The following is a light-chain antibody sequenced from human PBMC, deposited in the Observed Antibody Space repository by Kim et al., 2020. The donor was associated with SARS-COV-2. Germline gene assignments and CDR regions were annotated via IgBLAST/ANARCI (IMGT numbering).Light chain of an antibody. CDR3: VLYMGSGTWV. CDR2: NTN. Sequence: QTVVIQEPSFSVSPGGTVTLTCGLSTGSVSTSYFPSWYQQTPGQAPRTLIYNTNTRSSGVPDRFSGSILGNKAALTITGAQADDESDYYCVLYMGSGTWVFGGGTKLTVL. CDR1: TGSVSTSYF. V-gene: IGLV8-61*01. J-gene: IGLJ3*02.